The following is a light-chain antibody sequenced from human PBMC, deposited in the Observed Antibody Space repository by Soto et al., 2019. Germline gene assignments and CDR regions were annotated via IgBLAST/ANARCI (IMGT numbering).Light chain of an antibody. V-gene: IGKV3-20*01. CDR3: QQYGSSPQT. CDR2: GAS. CDR1: QRVSSTY. J-gene: IGKJ1*01. Sequence: EIVLTQSPGTLSLSPGEGATLSCRASQRVSSTYLAWYQQKPGQAPRLLIYGASSRATGIPDRFTGSGSGTDFSLTISRLEPEDFAVYYCQQYGSSPQTFGQGTKV.